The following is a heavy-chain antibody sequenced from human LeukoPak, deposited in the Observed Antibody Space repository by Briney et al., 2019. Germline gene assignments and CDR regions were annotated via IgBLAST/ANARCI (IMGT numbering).Heavy chain of an antibody. Sequence: GGSLRLSCAASGFTFSSYSMNWVRQAPGRGLEWVSYISSSSSTIYYADSVKGRFTISRDNAKNSLYLQMNSLRAEDTAVYYCARDPSGSYVDILTGPNWGQGTLVTVSS. CDR2: ISSSSSTI. D-gene: IGHD3-9*01. CDR3: ARDPSGSYVDILTGPN. CDR1: GFTFSSYS. J-gene: IGHJ4*02. V-gene: IGHV3-48*01.